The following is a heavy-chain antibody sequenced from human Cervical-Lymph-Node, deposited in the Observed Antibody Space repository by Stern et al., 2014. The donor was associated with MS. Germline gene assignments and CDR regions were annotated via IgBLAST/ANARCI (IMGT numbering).Heavy chain of an antibody. J-gene: IGHJ6*02. CDR3: ARHQSYRFGNAMDV. CDR1: GFTVSNNY. V-gene: IGHV3-53*01. Sequence: VQLVESGGGLIQPGGSLRLSCAASGFTVSNNYMSWVRQAPGQGLEWVSVIYSGGDTYYGDSVKGRFTISRDNSKNTLYLQMNSLRAEDTAVYYCARHQSYRFGNAMDVWGQGTTVTVSS. D-gene: IGHD1-26*01. CDR2: IYSGGDT.